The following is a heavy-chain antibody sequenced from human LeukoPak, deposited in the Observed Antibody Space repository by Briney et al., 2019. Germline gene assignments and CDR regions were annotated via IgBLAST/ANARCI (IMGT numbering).Heavy chain of an antibody. V-gene: IGHV1-69*01. CDR2: IIPIFGTA. Sequence: APVKVSCKASGGTFSSYAISWVRQAPGQGLEWMGGIIPIFGTANYAQKFQGRVTITADESTSTAYMELSSLRSEDTAVYYCARGVLFYYYYYMDVWGKGTTVTVSS. J-gene: IGHJ6*03. D-gene: IGHD2-21*01. CDR3: ARGVLFYYYYYMDV. CDR1: GGTFSSYA.